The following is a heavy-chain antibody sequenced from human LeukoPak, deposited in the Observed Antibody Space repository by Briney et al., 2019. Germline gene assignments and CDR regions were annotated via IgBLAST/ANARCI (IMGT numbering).Heavy chain of an antibody. CDR2: IRYDGSNK. CDR1: GFTFSSYG. J-gene: IGHJ3*02. D-gene: IGHD4-23*01. Sequence: GGSLRLSCAASGFTFSSYGMHWVRQAPGKGLEWVAFIRYDGSNKYYADSVKGRFTISRDNSKNTLYLQMNSLRAEDTAVYYCAKDLGVDYGGNLDAFDIWGQGTMVTVSS. V-gene: IGHV3-30*02. CDR3: AKDLGVDYGGNLDAFDI.